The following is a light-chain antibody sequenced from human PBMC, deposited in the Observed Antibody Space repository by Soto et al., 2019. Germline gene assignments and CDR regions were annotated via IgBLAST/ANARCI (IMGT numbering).Light chain of an antibody. CDR1: QSINRW. J-gene: IGKJ5*01. CDR2: DAS. CDR3: QQSYSTLT. V-gene: IGKV1-5*01. Sequence: DIHMTHSPSTLSASVLDRVSITFRASQSINRWLAWYQQKPGKAPNLLIYDASILESGVPSRFSGSGSGTEFTLTISSLRPDDFATYYCQQSYSTLTFGQGTRLEIK.